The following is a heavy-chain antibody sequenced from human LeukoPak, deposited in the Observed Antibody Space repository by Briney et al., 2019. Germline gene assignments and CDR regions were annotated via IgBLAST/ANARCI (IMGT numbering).Heavy chain of an antibody. CDR3: ARPDYYDSSGYYVH. V-gene: IGHV4-4*07. Sequence: SETLSLTCTVSGGSISSYYWSWIRQPAGKGLEWIGRIYTSGSTNYNPSLKSRVTISVDTSKNQFSLKLSSVTAADTAVYYCARPDYYDSSGYYVHWSQGTLVTVSS. CDR2: IYTSGST. J-gene: IGHJ4*02. D-gene: IGHD3-22*01. CDR1: GGSISSYY.